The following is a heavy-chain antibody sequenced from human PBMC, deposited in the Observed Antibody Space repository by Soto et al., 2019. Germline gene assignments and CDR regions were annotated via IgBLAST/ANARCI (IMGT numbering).Heavy chain of an antibody. CDR3: ARPSRFNSSGYYFDS. V-gene: IGHV4-39*07. CDR2: INHSGTT. J-gene: IGHJ4*02. D-gene: IGHD3-22*01. CDR1: GGSISSGDYY. Sequence: PSETLSLTCTVSGGSISSGDYYWSWIRQPPGKGLEWIGEINHSGTTNYSPSLKSRVTISVETSKKQISLRLSSVTAADTAVYYCARPSRFNSSGYYFDSCGQGTQVTVYS.